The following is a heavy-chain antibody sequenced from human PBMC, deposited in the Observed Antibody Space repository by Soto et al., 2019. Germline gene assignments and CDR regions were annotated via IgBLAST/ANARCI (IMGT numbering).Heavy chain of an antibody. J-gene: IGHJ3*01. D-gene: IGHD1-1*01. V-gene: IGHV3-33*01. CDR3: ARDDAFGNENAFDL. CDR1: GFSFRTYG. Sequence: PGGSLRLSCAVSGFSFRTYGFHWVRQPPGKGLEWVAVISPKGHSDSVEGRFTISRDNSKDTLYLQMNNLRAEDTAVYYCARDDAFGNENAFDLWGRGTMVTGSS. CDR2: ISPK.